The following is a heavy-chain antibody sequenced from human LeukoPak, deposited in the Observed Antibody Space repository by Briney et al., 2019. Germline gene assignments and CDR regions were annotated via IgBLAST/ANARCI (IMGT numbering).Heavy chain of an antibody. J-gene: IGHJ6*03. CDR1: GLTFSDHH. CDR2: IRSKVDSYTT. D-gene: IGHD2-2*01. CDR3: AKDLPEYCSSTSCYFCYMDV. Sequence: GGSLRLSCAASGLTFSDHHMDWVRQAPGKGLEWVCRIRSKVDSYTTEYAASVKGRFTISRDDSKKSLFLQMNSLRAEDTAVYYCAKDLPEYCSSTSCYFCYMDVWGKGTTVTVSS. V-gene: IGHV3-72*01.